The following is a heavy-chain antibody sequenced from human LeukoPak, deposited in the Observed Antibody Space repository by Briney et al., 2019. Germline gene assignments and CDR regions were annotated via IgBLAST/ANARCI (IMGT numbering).Heavy chain of an antibody. CDR3: ARVAGKIVPGIAVAGSSRYFDY. CDR2: INPSGGST. Sequence: ASVKVSCKASGYTFTSYYMHWVRQAPGQGLEWMGIINPSGGSTSYAQKFQGRVTMTRDTSTSTVYMELSSLGSEDTAVYYCARVAGKIVPGIAVAGSSRYFDYWGQGTLVTVSS. V-gene: IGHV1-46*01. J-gene: IGHJ4*02. D-gene: IGHD6-19*01. CDR1: GYTFTSYY.